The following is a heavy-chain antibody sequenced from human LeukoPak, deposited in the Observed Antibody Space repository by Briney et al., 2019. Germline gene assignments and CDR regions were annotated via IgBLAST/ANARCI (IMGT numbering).Heavy chain of an antibody. Sequence: SETLSLTCTVSGVSISSYFWSWIRQPAGKGLEWIGHIYTSGSTNYNPSLKGRVTMSVDTSKNPFSLKVSSVTAADTAVYYCARDDYGALGWFDPWGQGTLVTVSS. J-gene: IGHJ5*02. CDR2: IYTSGST. D-gene: IGHD4-17*01. V-gene: IGHV4-4*07. CDR3: ARDDYGALGWFDP. CDR1: GVSISSYF.